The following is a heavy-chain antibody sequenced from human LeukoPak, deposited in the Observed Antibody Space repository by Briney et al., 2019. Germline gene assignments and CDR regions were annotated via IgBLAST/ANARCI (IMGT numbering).Heavy chain of an antibody. CDR1: GFTFSSYS. Sequence: GGSLRLSCAASGFTFSSYSMNWVRQAPGKGLEWVSSISSSSNYIYYADSVKGRFTISRDNAKNSLYLQMNSLRAEDTAVYYCASRYDFWSGFALRFDPWGQGTLVTVSS. V-gene: IGHV3-21*04. J-gene: IGHJ5*02. CDR2: ISSSSNYI. D-gene: IGHD3-3*01. CDR3: ASRYDFWSGFALRFDP.